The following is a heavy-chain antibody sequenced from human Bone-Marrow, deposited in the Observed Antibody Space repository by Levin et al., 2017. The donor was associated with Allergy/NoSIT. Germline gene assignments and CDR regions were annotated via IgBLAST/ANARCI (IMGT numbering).Heavy chain of an antibody. CDR3: VRDATAVAGYYFDY. Sequence: GGSLRLSCDASGFTFRSYAMGWVRQAPGKGLEWVSLISGSGATTDYAGSVGGRFTISRDNSKNTLYLKMNSLRAEDTAIYYCVRDATAVAGYYFDYWGQGILVTVSS. CDR1: GFTFRSYA. J-gene: IGHJ4*02. D-gene: IGHD6-19*01. V-gene: IGHV3-23*01. CDR2: ISGSGATT.